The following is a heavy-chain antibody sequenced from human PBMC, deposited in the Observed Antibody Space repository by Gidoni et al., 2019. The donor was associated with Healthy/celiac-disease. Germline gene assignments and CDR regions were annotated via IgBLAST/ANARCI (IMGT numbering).Heavy chain of an antibody. Sequence: EVQLVESGGGLVQPGGSLRLACAASGCTFRSYSMNWVRQAPGKGLEWVSYILSSSSTISSADSVKGRFTISIDHAKNSLYLQMNSLRDEDPAVYSCAREGRVSGDYLPYYYYGMDVWGQGTTVTVSS. CDR3: AREGRVSGDYLPYYYYGMDV. CDR2: ILSSSSTI. CDR1: GCTFRSYS. J-gene: IGHJ6*02. D-gene: IGHD4-17*01. V-gene: IGHV3-48*02.